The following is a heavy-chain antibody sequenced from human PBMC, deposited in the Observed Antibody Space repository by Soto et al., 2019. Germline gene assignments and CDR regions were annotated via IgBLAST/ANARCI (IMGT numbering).Heavy chain of an antibody. CDR2: MSYDGSNK. Sequence: PGGSLRLSCAASGFTFSSYGMHWVRQAPGKGLEWVAVMSYDGSNKYYADSVKGRFTISRDNSKNTLYLQMNSLRAEDTAVYYCAKSRGIVVVPAAPWFDPWGQGTLVTVSS. CDR3: AKSRGIVVVPAAPWFDP. CDR1: GFTFSSYG. J-gene: IGHJ5*02. V-gene: IGHV3-30*18. D-gene: IGHD2-2*01.